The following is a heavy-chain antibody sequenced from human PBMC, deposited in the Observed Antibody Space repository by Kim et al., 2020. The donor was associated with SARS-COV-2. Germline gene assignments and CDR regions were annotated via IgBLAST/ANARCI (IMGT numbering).Heavy chain of an antibody. Sequence: TAYAASVKGRFTISRDDSKNTAYLQMNSLKTEDTAVYYCSKIEVASWFDPWGQGTLVTVSS. J-gene: IGHJ5*02. CDR3: SKIEVASWFDP. V-gene: IGHV3-73*01. CDR2: T. D-gene: IGHD6-19*01.